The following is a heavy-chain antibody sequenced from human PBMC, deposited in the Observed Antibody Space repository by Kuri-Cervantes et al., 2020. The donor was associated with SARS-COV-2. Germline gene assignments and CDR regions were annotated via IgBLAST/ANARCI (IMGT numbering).Heavy chain of an antibody. V-gene: IGHV4-59*12. CDR2: IYSSGRT. Sequence: ESLKISCTVSGGSITNYHWPWIRQPPGKGLEWIGYIYSSGRTCYNPSLNSRVTLSVDTSKSQFSLRLSSVTAADTAVYYCARERRGTIFGVVIKPTHYMDVWGKGTTVTVSS. D-gene: IGHD3-3*01. CDR1: GGSITNYH. J-gene: IGHJ6*03. CDR3: ARERRGTIFGVVIKPTHYMDV.